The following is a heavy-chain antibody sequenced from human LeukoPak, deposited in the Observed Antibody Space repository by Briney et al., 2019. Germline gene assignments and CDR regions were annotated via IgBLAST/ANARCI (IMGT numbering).Heavy chain of an antibody. Sequence: GASVKVSCKASGYTFTSYGISWVRQAPGQGLEWMGWIGAYNGNTNYAQKLQGRVTMTTDTSTSTAYMELRSLRSDDTAVYYCARDRPKYYYGSGSYPPSGYGMDVWGQGTTVTVSS. CDR3: ARDRPKYYYGSGSYPPSGYGMDV. CDR2: IGAYNGNT. J-gene: IGHJ6*02. CDR1: GYTFTSYG. D-gene: IGHD3-10*01. V-gene: IGHV1-18*01.